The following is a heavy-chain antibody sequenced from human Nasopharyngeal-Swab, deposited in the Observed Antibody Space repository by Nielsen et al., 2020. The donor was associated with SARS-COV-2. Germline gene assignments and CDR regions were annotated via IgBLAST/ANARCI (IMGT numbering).Heavy chain of an antibody. V-gene: IGHV3-73*01. J-gene: IGHJ4*02. CDR2: IRSKGNNYAT. D-gene: IGHD2-15*01. Sequence: GSLRLSCSSSCFPFSDSAIHWVRQASGEGLEWVARIRSKGNNYATAYSASVKGRFIIFRDDPTNTAYLQMNSLKTEDTAMYYCTRCGGGCYSGRDYWGQGTLVTVSS. CDR1: CFPFSDSA. CDR3: TRCGGGCYSGRDY.